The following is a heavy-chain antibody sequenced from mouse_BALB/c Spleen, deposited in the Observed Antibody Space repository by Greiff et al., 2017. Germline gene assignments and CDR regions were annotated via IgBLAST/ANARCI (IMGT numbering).Heavy chain of an antibody. CDR2: IYPYNGGT. J-gene: IGHJ1*01. CDR1: GYTFTDYN. Sequence: VQLQQSGPELVKPGASVKISCKASGYTFTDYNMHWVKQSHGKSLEWIGYIYPYNGGTGYNQKFKSKATLTVDNSSSTAYMELRSLTSEDSAVYYCARSGNYDWFAYWGAGTTVTVSS. CDR3: ARSGNYDWFAY. V-gene: IGHV1S29*02. D-gene: IGHD2-1*01.